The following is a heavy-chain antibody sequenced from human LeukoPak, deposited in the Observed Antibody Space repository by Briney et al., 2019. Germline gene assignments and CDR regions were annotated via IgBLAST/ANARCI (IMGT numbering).Heavy chain of an antibody. Sequence: GGSLRLSCAASGFTFSSYWMHWFRQAPGKGLFWVSRIDFDGSGTPYADSVRGRFTISRDNAKNTLYLQMNSLRAEDTAVYYCVRDGEGSTPFDSWGQGTLVTVSS. CDR3: VRDGEGSTPFDS. D-gene: IGHD2-2*01. J-gene: IGHJ4*02. CDR2: IDFDGSGT. V-gene: IGHV3-74*01. CDR1: GFTFSSYW.